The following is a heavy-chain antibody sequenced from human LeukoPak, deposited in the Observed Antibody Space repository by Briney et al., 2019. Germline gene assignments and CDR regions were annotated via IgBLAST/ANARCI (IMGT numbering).Heavy chain of an antibody. D-gene: IGHD1-26*01. J-gene: IGHJ6*03. V-gene: IGHV3-48*03. CDR1: GFTFSSYE. Sequence: AGGSLRLSCAASGFTFSSYEMNWVRQAPGKGLEWVSYISSSSSTIYYADSVKGRFTISRDNAKNSLFLQMNSLRAEDTAVYYCARDPYSGSYGNYYYYFMDVWGKGTTVTISS. CDR3: ARDPYSGSYGNYYYYFMDV. CDR2: ISSSSSTI.